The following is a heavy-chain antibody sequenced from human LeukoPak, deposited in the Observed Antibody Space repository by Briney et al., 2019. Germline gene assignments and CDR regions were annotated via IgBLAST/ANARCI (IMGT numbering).Heavy chain of an antibody. CDR1: GGSISSGGYY. CDR3: AXHXXXVTAXLDY. J-gene: IGHJ4*02. CDR2: IYYSGST. V-gene: IGHV4-31*03. D-gene: IGHD2-21*02. Sequence: SETLSLTCTVSGGSISSGGYYWSWIRQHPGKGLEWIGYIYYSGSTYYNPSLKSRVTISVDTSKNQFSLKLSSVTAADTAVYYCAXHXXXVTAXLDYWGXGTLVTVS.